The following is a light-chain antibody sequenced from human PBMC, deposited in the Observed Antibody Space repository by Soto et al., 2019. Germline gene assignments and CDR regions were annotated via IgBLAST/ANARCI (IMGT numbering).Light chain of an antibody. CDR1: QGIRNS. Sequence: EIQLTQSPSFLSASVGDRVNITCRASQGIRNSLAWFQQKSGQAPNLLMYSASVLQSGVPSRFSGSGSGTEFTLTLSSLQPEDFATYYCQQLTTFPLTFGGGTKVEVK. CDR2: SAS. CDR3: QQLTTFPLT. V-gene: IGKV1-9*01. J-gene: IGKJ4*01.